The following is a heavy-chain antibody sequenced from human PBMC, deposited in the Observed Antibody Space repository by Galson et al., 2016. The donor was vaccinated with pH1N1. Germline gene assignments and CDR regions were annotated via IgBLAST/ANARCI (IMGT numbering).Heavy chain of an antibody. CDR1: GGTFSSYA. V-gene: IGHV1-8*02. CDR3: ARSAAAVGNAFDM. Sequence: SVKVSCKASGGTFSSYAINWVRQATGQGLEWMGWMNPNSGNTGYAQKFQGRVTMTRNTSISTAYMELSSLRSEDTAVYYCARSAAAVGNAFDMWGQGTKVTVSS. D-gene: IGHD6-13*01. CDR2: MNPNSGNT. J-gene: IGHJ3*02.